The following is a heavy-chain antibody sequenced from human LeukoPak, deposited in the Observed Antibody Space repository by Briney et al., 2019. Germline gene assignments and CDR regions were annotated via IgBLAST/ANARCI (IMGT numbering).Heavy chain of an antibody. D-gene: IGHD6-13*01. Sequence: SVKVSCKASGGTFSSYAISWVRQAPGQGLELMGRIIPILGIATYAQKFQGRVTITADESTSTAYMELSSLRSEDTAVYYCAREARIAAAGPPDWFDPWGQGTLVTVSS. J-gene: IGHJ5*02. CDR3: AREARIAAAGPPDWFDP. CDR2: IIPILGIA. V-gene: IGHV1-69*04. CDR1: GGTFSSYA.